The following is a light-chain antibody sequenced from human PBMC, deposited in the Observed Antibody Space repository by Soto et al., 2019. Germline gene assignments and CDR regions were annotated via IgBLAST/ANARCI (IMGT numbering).Light chain of an antibody. CDR3: QQYGSSAYT. J-gene: IGKJ2*01. CDR2: GAS. Sequence: ESVLTQSPGTLSFSPGERATLSCRASQSVSSTYLAWYQQKPGQAPRLLIYGASSRATGIPDRFSGSGSGTDFTLTISRLESEDFAVYYCQQYGSSAYTFGQGTKLEIK. V-gene: IGKV3-20*01. CDR1: QSVSSTY.